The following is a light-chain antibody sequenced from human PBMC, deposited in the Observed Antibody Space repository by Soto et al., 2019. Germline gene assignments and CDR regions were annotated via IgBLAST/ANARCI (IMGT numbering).Light chain of an antibody. Sequence: DIVMTQSPDSLAVSLGERATINCKSSQSVLYSSNNRNYLAWYRQKPGQPPKLLVYWASTRESGVPDRFSGSGSGTDFTLTISSLQAEDVEIYYCQQYYTTPFTFGHGTKVDIK. CDR2: WAS. CDR3: QQYYTTPFT. V-gene: IGKV4-1*01. J-gene: IGKJ3*01. CDR1: QSVLYSSNNRNY.